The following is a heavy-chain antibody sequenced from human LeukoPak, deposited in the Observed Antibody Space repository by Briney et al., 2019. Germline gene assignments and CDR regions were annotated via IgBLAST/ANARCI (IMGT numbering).Heavy chain of an antibody. Sequence: GASVKVSCKASGYTFTSYVINWVRRAPGQGLEWMGWINTYNGNTNYAHKLQGRVTMTTDTSTSTAYMELRGLRSDDTAVYYCARDLISGVLDYWGQGTLVTVSS. CDR2: INTYNGNT. D-gene: IGHD6-19*01. J-gene: IGHJ4*02. V-gene: IGHV1-18*01. CDR1: GYTFTSYV. CDR3: ARDLISGVLDY.